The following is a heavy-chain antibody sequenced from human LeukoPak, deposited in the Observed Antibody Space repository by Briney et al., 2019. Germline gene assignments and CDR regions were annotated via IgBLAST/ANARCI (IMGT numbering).Heavy chain of an antibody. CDR1: AYTFTGYY. Sequence: GASVKVSCKASAYTFTGYYVHWVRQAPGQGLEWMGWINPDSGGTNYAQQFQDRVTMTRDTSINTAYMELNRPTSDDTAVYYCARGMVRGVTDFDFWGQGTLVTVSS. J-gene: IGHJ4*02. CDR2: INPDSGGT. V-gene: IGHV1-2*02. CDR3: ARGMVRGVTDFDF. D-gene: IGHD3-10*01.